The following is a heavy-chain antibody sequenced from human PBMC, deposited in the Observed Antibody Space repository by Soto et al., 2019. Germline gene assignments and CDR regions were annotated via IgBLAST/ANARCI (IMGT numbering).Heavy chain of an antibody. V-gene: IGHV3-13*01. CDR1: GFTFSNYA. Sequence: EVQLVESGGGLVQPGGSLRLSCAASGFTFSNYAMHWDRQPTGKGLEWVSGIGAAGDTYYPGSVKGRFTISRENAKNSLYLQMNSLRAGDTAVYYCAAGGVTSVAQFDYWGQGTLVTVSS. CDR3: AAGGVTSVAQFDY. D-gene: IGHD3-16*01. CDR2: IGAAGDT. J-gene: IGHJ4*02.